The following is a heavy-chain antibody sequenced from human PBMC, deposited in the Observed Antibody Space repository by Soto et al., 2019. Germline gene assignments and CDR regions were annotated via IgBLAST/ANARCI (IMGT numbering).Heavy chain of an antibody. CDR2: ISAYNGNT. CDR3: ARDNGPRAVAGTAVDY. CDR1: GYTFTSYG. V-gene: IGHV1-18*01. Sequence: ASVKVSCKASGYTFTSYGISWVRQAPGQGLEWMGWISAYNGNTNYAQKLQDRVTMTTDTSTSTAYMELRSLRSDDTAVYYCARDNGPRAVAGTAVDYWGQGTLVTVSS. J-gene: IGHJ4*02. D-gene: IGHD6-19*01.